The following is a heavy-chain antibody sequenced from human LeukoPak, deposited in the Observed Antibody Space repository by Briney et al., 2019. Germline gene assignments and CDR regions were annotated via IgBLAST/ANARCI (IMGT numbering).Heavy chain of an antibody. CDR2: IKQDGSEK. CDR3: ARDRRCSSTSCYYFDY. Sequence: GGSLRLSCAASGFXFSSYWMTWVRQAPGKGLEWVANIKQDGSEKYYVDSVKGRFTISGDNAKNSLYLQMNSLRAEDTAVYYCARDRRCSSTSCYYFDYWGQGTLVTVSS. J-gene: IGHJ4*02. D-gene: IGHD2-2*01. V-gene: IGHV3-7*04. CDR1: GFXFSSYW.